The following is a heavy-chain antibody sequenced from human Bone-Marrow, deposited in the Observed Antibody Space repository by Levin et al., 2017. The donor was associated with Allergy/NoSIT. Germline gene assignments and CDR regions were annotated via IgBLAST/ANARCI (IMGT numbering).Heavy chain of an antibody. CDR3: ARERKEMATEEYYFDY. CDR2: IIPIFGTA. Sequence: AASVKVSCKASGGTFSSYAISWVRQAPGQGLEWMGGIIPIFGTANYAQKFQGRVTITADESTSTAYMELSSLRSEDTAVYYCARERKEMATEEYYFDYWGQGTLVTVSS. CDR1: GGTFSSYA. J-gene: IGHJ4*02. D-gene: IGHD5-24*01. V-gene: IGHV1-69*13.